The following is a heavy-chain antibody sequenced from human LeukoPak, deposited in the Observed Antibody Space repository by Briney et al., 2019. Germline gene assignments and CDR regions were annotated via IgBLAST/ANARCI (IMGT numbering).Heavy chain of an antibody. V-gene: IGHV3-23*01. CDR3: AKVPNYYDSSGPFDY. CDR1: GFTFSSYA. D-gene: IGHD3-22*01. J-gene: IGHJ4*02. CDR2: ISGSGGST. Sequence: GGSLRLSCAACGFTFSSYAMSLVRQAPGKGLEWVSAISGSGGSTYYADSVKGRFTISRDNSKNTLYLQMNSLRAEDTAVYYCAKVPNYYDSSGPFDYWGQGTLVTVSS.